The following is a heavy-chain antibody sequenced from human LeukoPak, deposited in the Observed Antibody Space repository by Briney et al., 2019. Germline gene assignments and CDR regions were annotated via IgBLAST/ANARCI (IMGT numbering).Heavy chain of an antibody. CDR2: IIPIFRTA. CDR1: GGTFSNYA. J-gene: IGHJ4*02. V-gene: IGHV1-69*13. Sequence: VASVKVSCKSSGGTFSNYAIIWVRQAPGQGLEWMGGIIPIFRTANYAQKFQGRVTITADESTSTAYVELSSLRSEDTAVYYCARDTLDKWNDQDGDDWGQGTLVTVSS. D-gene: IGHD1-20*01. CDR3: ARDTLDKWNDQDGDD.